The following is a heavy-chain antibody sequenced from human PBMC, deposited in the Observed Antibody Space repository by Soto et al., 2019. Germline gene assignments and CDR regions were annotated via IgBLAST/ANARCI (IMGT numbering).Heavy chain of an antibody. J-gene: IGHJ4*02. CDR3: ASRNCSSTSCYGFRY. CDR2: IYHSGST. D-gene: IGHD2-2*01. CDR1: SGSISISNW. V-gene: IGHV4-4*02. Sequence: SDTLSLTCAVSSGSISISNWWSWFRRPPGKGLEWIGEIYHSGSTNYNPSLKSRVTISVDKSKNQFSLKLSSVTAADTAVYYCASRNCSSTSCYGFRYWGQGTLVTVSS.